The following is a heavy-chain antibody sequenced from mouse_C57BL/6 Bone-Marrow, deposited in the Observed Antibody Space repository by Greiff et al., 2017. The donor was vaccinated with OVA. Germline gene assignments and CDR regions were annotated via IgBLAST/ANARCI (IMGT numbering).Heavy chain of an antibody. V-gene: IGHV1-64*01. D-gene: IGHD1-1*01. Sequence: VQLQQPGAELVKPGASVKLSCKASGYTFTSYWMHWVKQRPGQGLEWIGMIHPNSGSTNYNEKFKSKATLTVDKSSSTAYMQLSSLTSEDSAVYYCAREGIYYGSSPYWYFDVWGTGTTVTVSS. J-gene: IGHJ1*03. CDR2: IHPNSGST. CDR3: AREGIYYGSSPYWYFDV. CDR1: GYTFTSYW.